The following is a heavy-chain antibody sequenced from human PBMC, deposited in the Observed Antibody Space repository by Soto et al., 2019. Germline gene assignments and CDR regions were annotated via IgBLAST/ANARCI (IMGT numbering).Heavy chain of an antibody. D-gene: IGHD3-3*01. J-gene: IGHJ6*02. CDR2: LNPDSGNT. Sequence: QVQLVQSGAEVTKPGASVKVSCKASGYTFTRYDINWVRQATGQGLEWMGWLNPDSGNTGYAQKFQGRVTLTRNTSINTSNMELSSLRSEETAVYYCASRRDYDFWSGYLPETYGMYVWGQWTTVTVS. V-gene: IGHV1-8*01. CDR1: GYTFTRYD. CDR3: ASRRDYDFWSGYLPETYGMYV.